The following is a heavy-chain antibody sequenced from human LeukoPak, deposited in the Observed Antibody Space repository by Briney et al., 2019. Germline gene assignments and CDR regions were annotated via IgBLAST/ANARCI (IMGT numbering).Heavy chain of an antibody. J-gene: IGHJ4*02. CDR1: GGSISSSSYS. CDR3: ARGPSSSSRSYDY. CDR2: IYYSGST. V-gene: IGHV4-39*07. D-gene: IGHD6-6*01. Sequence: SETLSLTCTVSGGSISSSSYSWGWIRQPPGKGLEWIGSIYYSGSTNYNPSLKSRVTMSVDTSKNQFSLKLSSVTAADTAVYYCARGPSSSSRSYDYWGQGTLVTVSS.